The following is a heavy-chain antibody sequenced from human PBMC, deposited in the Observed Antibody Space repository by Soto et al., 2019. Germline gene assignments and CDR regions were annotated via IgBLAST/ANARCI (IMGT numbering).Heavy chain of an antibody. V-gene: IGHV5-51*01. CDR1: GYNFVNSW. D-gene: IGHD6-13*01. CDR3: ASHTAGISAPSGFDP. Sequence: GESLKISCKGSGYNFVNSWIAWSRQMHGQGLEWVGVIYPDNSDTRYSPSFQGQVTISVDKSISTTYLQWNSLRASDTAMYYCASHTAGISAPSGFDPWGQGTQVTVSS. CDR2: IYPDNSDT. J-gene: IGHJ5*02.